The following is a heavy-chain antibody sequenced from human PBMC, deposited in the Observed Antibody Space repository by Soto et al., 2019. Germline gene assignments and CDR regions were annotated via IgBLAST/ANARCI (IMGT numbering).Heavy chain of an antibody. CDR1: RYTFTGYY. J-gene: IGHJ4*02. Sequence: ASVKVSCKASRYTFTGYYMHWVRQAPGQGLEWMGWINPNSGGTNYAQKFQGWVTMTRDTSISTAYMELSRLRSDDTAVYYCVRGVCSGGSCYPNFDYWGQGTLVTVSS. D-gene: IGHD2-15*01. CDR3: VRGVCSGGSCYPNFDY. V-gene: IGHV1-2*04. CDR2: INPNSGGT.